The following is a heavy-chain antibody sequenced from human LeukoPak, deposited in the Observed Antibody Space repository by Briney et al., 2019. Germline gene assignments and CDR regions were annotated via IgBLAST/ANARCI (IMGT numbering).Heavy chain of an antibody. CDR2: IYPADSDT. CDR1: GYNFPNSW. Sequence: GESLKISCKGSGYNFPNSWIAWLRQKHGQGLEWMGTIYPADSDTKYSPSFQGQVTISADKSTSTAYVQWSSLKASDTAMYYCARDPGGCSSGTCALFDYWGQGTLVTVSS. V-gene: IGHV5-51*03. J-gene: IGHJ4*02. CDR3: ARDPGGCSSGTCALFDY. D-gene: IGHD2-15*01.